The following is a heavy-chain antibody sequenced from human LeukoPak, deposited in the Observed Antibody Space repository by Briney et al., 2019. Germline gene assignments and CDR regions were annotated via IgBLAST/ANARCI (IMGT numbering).Heavy chain of an antibody. CDR1: GFTFSSYS. Sequence: GGYLRCSCAASGFTFSSYSMNWVRQAPGMGLEWVSSISISSGYISYEDSGKGRFTISRDNAKNSLYLQMNSLRAEDTAVYYCARDGIVAGLPIDDFDLWGQGTMVTVSS. CDR2: ISISSGYI. J-gene: IGHJ3*01. D-gene: IGHD5-12*01. V-gene: IGHV3-21*01. CDR3: ARDGIVAGLPIDDFDL.